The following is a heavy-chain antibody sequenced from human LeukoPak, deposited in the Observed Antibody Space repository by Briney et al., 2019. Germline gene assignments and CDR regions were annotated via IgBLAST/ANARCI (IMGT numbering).Heavy chain of an antibody. CDR1: GGSISSSNW. CDR2: IYHSGST. D-gene: IGHD6-19*01. J-gene: IGHJ5*02. V-gene: IGHV4-4*02. CDR3: ARRPGYSSGWKDP. Sequence: PSGTLSLTCAVSGGSISSSNWWSWVRQPPGKGLEWIGEIYHSGSTNYIPSLKSRVTISVDKSKNQFSLKLSSVTAADTAVYYCARRPGYSSGWKDPWGQGTLVTVSS.